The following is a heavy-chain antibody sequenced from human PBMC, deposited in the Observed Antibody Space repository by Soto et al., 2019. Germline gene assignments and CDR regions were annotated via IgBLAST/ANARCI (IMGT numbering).Heavy chain of an antibody. CDR3: AHIVVAGLGYYFDY. D-gene: IGHD6-19*01. V-gene: IGHV2-5*02. J-gene: IGHJ4*02. Sequence: QITLKESGPTLVKPTQTLTLTCTFSGFSLSSTRMAVGWIRQPPGKALEWLALIYWDDDKRYSPFLKCRLTITKDTSKNQVVLTLSIMDPVDTARYYCAHIVVAGLGYYFDYWGQGTLVTVSS. CDR1: GFSLSSTRMA. CDR2: IYWDDDK.